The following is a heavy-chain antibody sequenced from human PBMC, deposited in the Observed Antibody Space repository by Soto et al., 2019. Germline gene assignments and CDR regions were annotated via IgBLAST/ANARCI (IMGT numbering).Heavy chain of an antibody. CDR1: GGTFSSYT. Sequence: GASVKVSCKASGGTFSSYTISWVRQAPGQGLEWMGRIIPILGIANYVQKFQGRVTITADKSTSTAYMELSSLRSEDTAVYYCAREYGDSSYYYYYYYMDVWGKGTTVTSP. J-gene: IGHJ6*03. D-gene: IGHD4-17*01. V-gene: IGHV1-69*04. CDR3: AREYGDSSYYYYYYYMDV. CDR2: IIPILGIA.